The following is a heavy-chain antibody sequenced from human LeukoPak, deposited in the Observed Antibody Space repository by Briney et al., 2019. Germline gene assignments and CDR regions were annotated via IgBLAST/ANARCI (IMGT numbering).Heavy chain of an antibody. CDR2: VYHSGST. V-gene: IGHV4-38-2*01. D-gene: IGHD2/OR15-2a*01. J-gene: IGHJ3*02. CDR3: ARSYFSEGAFDI. Sequence: SETLSLTCGVSGYSIRTGYYWGWVRQPPGKDLEWIGSVYHSGSTYYNPSLKSRVNILVDTSKNQFSLSLTSVTAADTAVYYCARSYFSEGAFDIWGQGTMVTVSS. CDR1: GYSIRTGYY.